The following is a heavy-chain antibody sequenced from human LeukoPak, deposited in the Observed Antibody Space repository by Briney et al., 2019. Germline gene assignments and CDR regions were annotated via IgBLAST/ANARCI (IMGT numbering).Heavy chain of an antibody. V-gene: IGHV3-30-3*01. Sequence: AGGSLRLSCAASGFTFSSYAMHWVRQAPGKGLEWVAVISYDGSNKYYADSVKGRFTISRDNSKNTLYLQMNSLRAEDTAVYYCARAPRVRELLGFFDYWGQGTLVTVSS. CDR2: ISYDGSNK. CDR3: ARAPRVRELLGFFDY. CDR1: GFTFSSYA. D-gene: IGHD1-26*01. J-gene: IGHJ4*02.